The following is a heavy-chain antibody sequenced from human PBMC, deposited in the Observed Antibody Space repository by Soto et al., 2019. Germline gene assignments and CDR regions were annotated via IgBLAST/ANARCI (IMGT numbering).Heavy chain of an antibody. J-gene: IGHJ4*01. CDR1: GGSFSGYY. CDR3: ARVRWLLELGTFAY. Sequence: SETLSLTCAVYGGSFSGYYWSWIRQPPGKGLEWIGEINHSGSTNYNPSLKSRVTISVDTSKNQFSLKLSSVTATDTAVYYCARVRWLLELGTFAYWGHGTLVTVYS. CDR2: INHSGST. V-gene: IGHV4-34*01. D-gene: IGHD1-7*01.